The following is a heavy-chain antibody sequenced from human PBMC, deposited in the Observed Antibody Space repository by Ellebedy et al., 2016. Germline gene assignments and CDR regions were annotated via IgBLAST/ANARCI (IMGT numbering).Heavy chain of an antibody. J-gene: IGHJ6*02. Sequence: GGSLRLXXAASGFTFSSYAMSWVRQAPGKGLEWVSTINTSGGSTYYADSVKGRFTISRDNSKNTLYLQMNSLRAEDTAVYYCAKDPLRDRRSPYGMDVWGQGTTVTVSS. D-gene: IGHD3-16*02. CDR2: INTSGGST. CDR1: GFTFSSYA. CDR3: AKDPLRDRRSPYGMDV. V-gene: IGHV3-23*01.